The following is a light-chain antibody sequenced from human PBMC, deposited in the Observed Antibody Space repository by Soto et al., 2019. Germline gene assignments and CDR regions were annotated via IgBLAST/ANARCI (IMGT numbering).Light chain of an antibody. CDR2: DTF. Sequence: ELVLTQSPATLSLSPGERATLSCRASQSVSSHLAWYQQKPGQAPRLLMYDTFNRATGIPARFNGSGSGTDFTLTTSRLEPEDFAVYYCQQYGSSPPGTFGQGTKVDIK. CDR1: QSVSSH. J-gene: IGKJ1*01. CDR3: QQYGSSPPGT. V-gene: IGKV3-20*01.